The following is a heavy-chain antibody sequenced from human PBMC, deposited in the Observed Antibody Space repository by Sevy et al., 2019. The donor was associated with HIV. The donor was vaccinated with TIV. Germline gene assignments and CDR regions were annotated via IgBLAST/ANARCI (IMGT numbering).Heavy chain of an antibody. J-gene: IGHJ4*02. Sequence: GGSLRLSCAASGFTFSSXXXXXXXXAPGKGLEXXAXISYDGSNKYYADSVKGRFTISRDNSKNTLYLQMNSLRAEDTAVYYCARSKISRWELLTYFDYWGQGTLVTVSS. CDR2: ISYDGSNK. D-gene: IGHD1-26*01. CDR1: GFTFSSXX. CDR3: ARSKISRWELLTYFDY. V-gene: IGHV3-30-3*01.